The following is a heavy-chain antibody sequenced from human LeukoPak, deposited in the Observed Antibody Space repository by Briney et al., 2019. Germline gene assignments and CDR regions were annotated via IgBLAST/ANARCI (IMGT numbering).Heavy chain of an antibody. CDR2: IYYSGST. V-gene: IGHV4-30-4*08. CDR3: ATANYGGNSDY. D-gene: IGHD4-23*01. Sequence: SETLSLTCAVSGGSISSGGYLWSWIRQPPGKGLEWIGYIYYSGSTYYNPSLKSRVTISVDTSKNQFSLKLSSVTAADTAVYYCATANYGGNSDYWGQGTLVTVSS. J-gene: IGHJ4*02. CDR1: GGSISSGGYL.